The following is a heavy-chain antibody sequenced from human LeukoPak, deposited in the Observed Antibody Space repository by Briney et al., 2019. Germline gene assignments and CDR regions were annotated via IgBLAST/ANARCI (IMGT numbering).Heavy chain of an antibody. V-gene: IGHV3-30*04. Sequence: GGSLRLSCAASGFTFSSYAMHWVHQAPGKGLEWVAVISYDGSNKYYADSVKGRFTISRDNSKNTLYLQMNSPRAEDTAVYYCARGSYYDFSTGAFDIWGQGTMVTVSS. CDR2: ISYDGSNK. D-gene: IGHD3-3*01. CDR1: GFTFSSYA. CDR3: ARGSYYDFSTGAFDI. J-gene: IGHJ3*02.